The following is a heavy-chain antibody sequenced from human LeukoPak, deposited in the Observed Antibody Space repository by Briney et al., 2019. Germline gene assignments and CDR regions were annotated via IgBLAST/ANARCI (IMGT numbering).Heavy chain of an antibody. V-gene: IGHV3-23*01. Sequence: GGSLRLSCAASGVTFSSYGITWVRQAPGKGLEWVSTISATGGSKYYADSVKGRFTISRDNSKDALYLQMNSLRAEDTAVYYCAKGGYSSGWRNYFDYWGQGTLVTVSS. CDR1: GVTFSSYG. CDR3: AKGGYSSGWRNYFDY. D-gene: IGHD6-19*01. CDR2: ISATGGSK. J-gene: IGHJ4*02.